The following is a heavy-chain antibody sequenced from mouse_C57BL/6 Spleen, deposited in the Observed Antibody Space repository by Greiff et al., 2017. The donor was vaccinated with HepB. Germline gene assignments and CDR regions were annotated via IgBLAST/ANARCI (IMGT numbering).Heavy chain of an antibody. CDR3: ARVPYYDYPYYYAMDY. J-gene: IGHJ4*01. V-gene: IGHV1-9*01. Sequence: QVQLQQSGAELMKPGASVKLSCKATGYTFTGYWIEWVKQRPGHGLEWIGEILPGSGSTNYNEKFKGKATFTADTSSNTAYMQLSSLTTEDSAIYYCARVPYYDYPYYYAMDYWGQGTSVTVSS. D-gene: IGHD2-4*01. CDR2: ILPGSGST. CDR1: GYTFTGYW.